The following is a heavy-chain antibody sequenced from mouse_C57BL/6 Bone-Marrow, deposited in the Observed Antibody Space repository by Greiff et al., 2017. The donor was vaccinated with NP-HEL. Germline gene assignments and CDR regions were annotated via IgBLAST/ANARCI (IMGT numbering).Heavy chain of an antibody. J-gene: IGHJ3*01. CDR2: INPSTGGT. V-gene: IGHV1-42*01. CDR3: ARRGRTAQARFAY. Sequence: EVKLVESGPELVKPGASVKISCKASGYSFTGYYMNWVKQSPEKSLEWIGEINPSTGGTTYNQKFKAKATLTVDKSSSTAYMQLKSLTSEDSAVYYCARRGRTAQARFAYWGQGTLVTVSA. D-gene: IGHD3-2*02. CDR1: GYSFTGYY.